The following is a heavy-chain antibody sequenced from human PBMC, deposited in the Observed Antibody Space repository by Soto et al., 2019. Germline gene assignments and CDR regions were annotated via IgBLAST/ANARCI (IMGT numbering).Heavy chain of an antibody. CDR1: GFIFSRYG. V-gene: IGHV3-23*01. CDR3: AKAIEQWLIRGASGYYGMDV. CDR2: IRNSGSST. D-gene: IGHD6-19*01. J-gene: IGHJ6*02. Sequence: GGSLRLSCAASGFIFSRYGMSWVRQAPGKGLEWVSGIRNSGSSTYYADSVKGRFTISRDDSKNTLYLQMGSLRAEDTAVYYCAKAIEQWLIRGASGYYGMDVWGQGTTVTVSS.